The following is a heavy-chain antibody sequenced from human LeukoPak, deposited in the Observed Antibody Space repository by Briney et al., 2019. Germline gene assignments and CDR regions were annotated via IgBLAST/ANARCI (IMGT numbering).Heavy chain of an antibody. CDR2: IYYSGST. D-gene: IGHD3-9*01. V-gene: IGHV4-59*01. CDR1: GGSISSYY. J-gene: IGHJ4*02. CDR3: ARGYYDILTGYYRHSYYFDY. Sequence: SETLSLTCTVSGGSISSYYWSWIRQPPGKGLEWIGYIYYSGSTNYNPSLKSRVTISVDTSKNQFSLKLSSVTAADTAVYYCARGYYDILTGYYRHSYYFDYWGQGTLVTVSS.